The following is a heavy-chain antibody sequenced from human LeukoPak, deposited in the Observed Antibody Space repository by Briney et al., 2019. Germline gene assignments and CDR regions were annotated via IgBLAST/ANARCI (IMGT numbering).Heavy chain of an antibody. Sequence: PGGSLRLSCAASGFTHSSYSMNWVRQAPGKGLEWVSCVCSSSSSISWASSVEGRFTISRDNAKNSLYLQMDSLRDEDTAVYYCARGSGGYWGQGTLVTVSS. CDR1: GFTHSSYS. CDR3: ARGSGGY. CDR2: VCSSSSSI. V-gene: IGHV3-48*02. D-gene: IGHD1-26*01. J-gene: IGHJ4*02.